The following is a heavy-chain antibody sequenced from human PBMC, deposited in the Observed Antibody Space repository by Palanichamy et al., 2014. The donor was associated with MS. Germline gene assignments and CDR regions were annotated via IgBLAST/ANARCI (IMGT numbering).Heavy chain of an antibody. J-gene: IGHJ4*02. D-gene: IGHD3-16*02. V-gene: IGHV3-53*02. CDR3: ASNDYVWGSYRSF. CDR2: IYSGGST. Sequence: EVQLVETGGGLIQPGGSLRLSCAASGFTVSSNYMSWVRQAPGKGLEWVSVIYSGGSTYYADSVKGRFTISRDNSKNTLYLQMNSLRAEDTAVYYCASNDYVWGSYRSFWGQGTLVTVSS. CDR1: GFTVSSNY.